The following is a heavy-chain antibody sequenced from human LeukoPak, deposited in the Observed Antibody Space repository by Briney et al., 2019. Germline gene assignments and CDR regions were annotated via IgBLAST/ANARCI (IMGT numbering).Heavy chain of an antibody. J-gene: IGHJ4*02. CDR2: IIAIFGTA. D-gene: IGHD3-3*01. CDR3: ARLAPIFGRYREYYFDY. CDR1: GGTFSSYA. V-gene: IGHV1-69*05. Sequence: ASVKVSCKASGGTFSSYAISWVRQAPGQGLEWMGGIIAIFGTANYAQKFQGRVTITTDESTSTAYMELRSLRSEDTAVYYCARLAPIFGRYREYYFDYWSQGTLVTVSS.